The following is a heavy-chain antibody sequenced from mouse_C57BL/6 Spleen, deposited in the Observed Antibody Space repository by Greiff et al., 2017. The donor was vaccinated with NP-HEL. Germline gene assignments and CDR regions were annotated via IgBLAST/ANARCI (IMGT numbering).Heavy chain of an antibody. V-gene: IGHV1-52*01. D-gene: IGHD3-2*02. CDR1: GYTFTSYW. CDR2: IDPSDSET. Sequence: QVQLQQPGAELVRPGSSVKLSCKASGYTFTSYWMHWVKQRPIQGLEWIGNIDPSDSETHYNQKFKDKATLTVDKSYSTAYMQLSSLTSEDSAVYYCASETAQVPYFDYWGQGTTLTVSS. J-gene: IGHJ2*01. CDR3: ASETAQVPYFDY.